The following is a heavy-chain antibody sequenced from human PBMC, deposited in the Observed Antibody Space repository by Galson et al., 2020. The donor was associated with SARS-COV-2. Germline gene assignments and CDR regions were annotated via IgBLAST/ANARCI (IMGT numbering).Heavy chain of an antibody. D-gene: IGHD3-10*01. CDR1: GFTFSSYA. J-gene: IGHJ4*02. CDR3: AKNRPGSYYDS. CDR2: IGTGGDT. Sequence: GVLKISCAASGFTFSSYAMSWVRQAPGKGLEWVSSIGTGGDTYYADSVKGRFSISRDNSKNTVYLQINSLRDGDTALYYCAKNRPGSYYDSWGQGTLVTVSS. V-gene: IGHV3-23*01.